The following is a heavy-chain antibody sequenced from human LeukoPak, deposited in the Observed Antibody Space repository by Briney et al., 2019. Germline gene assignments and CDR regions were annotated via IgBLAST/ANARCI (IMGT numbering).Heavy chain of an antibody. CDR3: ARAGLGIENYYYYMDV. Sequence: SETLSLTCTVSGASISSDGFYWSWIRQLPGKGLEWIGYIYYTGFTYCKRSLKSRVTMSVDTSQNQFSLRMSSMTAADTAVYYCARAGLGIENYYYYMDVWGKGTTVTVSS. CDR2: IYYTGFT. CDR1: GASISSDGFY. V-gene: IGHV4-31*03. D-gene: IGHD1-14*01. J-gene: IGHJ6*03.